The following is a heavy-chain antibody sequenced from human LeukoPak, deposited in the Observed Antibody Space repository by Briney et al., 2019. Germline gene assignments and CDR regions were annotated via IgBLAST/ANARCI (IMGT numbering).Heavy chain of an antibody. Sequence: GASVKVSCKASGYTFTSYGISWVRQAPGQGLEWMGGIIPIFGTANYAQKFQGRVTITADESTSTAYMELSSLRSEDTAVYYCASGTGDIVVVPAAIPQHWGQGTLVTVSS. CDR2: IIPIFGTA. D-gene: IGHD2-2*01. J-gene: IGHJ1*01. V-gene: IGHV1-69*13. CDR3: ASGTGDIVVVPAAIPQH. CDR1: GYTFTSYG.